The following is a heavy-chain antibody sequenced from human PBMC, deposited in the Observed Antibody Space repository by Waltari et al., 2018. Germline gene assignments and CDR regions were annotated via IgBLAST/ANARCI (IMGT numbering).Heavy chain of an antibody. CDR1: GFLFSDLY. D-gene: IGHD6-19*01. V-gene: IGHV3-11*04. CDR3: ARGSVANP. CDR2: TSNSGDTV. Sequence: HAQLTGYGGCPVWHGGSLRLSRTAPGFLFSDLYMSWIRPPPGKGLEWISYTSNSGDTVYYADSVKGRFAVSRDNADNSMFLQMNSLRGNDTAVYYCARGSVANPWGQGALVVVSS. J-gene: IGHJ5*02.